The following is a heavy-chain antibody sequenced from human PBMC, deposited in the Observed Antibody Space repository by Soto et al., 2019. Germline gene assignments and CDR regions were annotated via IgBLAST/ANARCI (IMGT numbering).Heavy chain of an antibody. J-gene: IGHJ6*02. CDR3: ARLGGYCTITSCYGYYGMDV. D-gene: IGHD2-2*01. V-gene: IGHV4-30-4*01. CDR2: IYYSGST. Sequence: PSETLSLTCTVSGGSISSGDYYWSWIRQPPGKGLEWIGYIYYSGSTYYNPSLESRVTISVDTSKNQFSLKVSSVTAADTAVYYCARLGGYCTITSCYGYYGMDVWGQGTTVTVSS. CDR1: GGSISSGDYY.